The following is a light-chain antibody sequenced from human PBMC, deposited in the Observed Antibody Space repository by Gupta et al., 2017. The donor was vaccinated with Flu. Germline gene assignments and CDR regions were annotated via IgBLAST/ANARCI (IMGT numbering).Light chain of an antibody. CDR3: AAWDNSLSGFV. J-gene: IGLJ1*01. V-gene: IGLV1-51*01. Sequence: QSVLTQPPSVSAAPGQKVTISCSGSSSNVGNNYVSWYQQVPGTAPKLLIYENNKRPSGIPDRFSASKSGTSATLGITGLQTGDEAYYFCAAWDNSLSGFVFGTGAQVTVL. CDR2: ENN. CDR1: SSNVGNNY.